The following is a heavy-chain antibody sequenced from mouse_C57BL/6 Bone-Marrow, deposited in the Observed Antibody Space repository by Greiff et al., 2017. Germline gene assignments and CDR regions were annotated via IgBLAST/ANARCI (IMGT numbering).Heavy chain of an antibody. V-gene: IGHV10-3*01. Sequence: EVQRVESGGGLVQPKGSLKLSCAASGFTFNTYAMHWVRQAPGKGLEWVARIRSKSSNYATYYADSVKDRFTISRDDSQSMLYLQMNNLKTEDTAMYYCVRGGGTPVVEDAMDYWGQGTSVTVSS. CDR1: GFTFNTYA. CDR2: IRSKSSNYAT. D-gene: IGHD1-1*01. J-gene: IGHJ4*01. CDR3: VRGGGTPVVEDAMDY.